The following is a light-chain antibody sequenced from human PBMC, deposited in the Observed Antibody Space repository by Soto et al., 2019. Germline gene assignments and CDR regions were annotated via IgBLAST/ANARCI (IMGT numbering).Light chain of an antibody. J-gene: IGKJ4*01. CDR1: QSVRSY. CDR2: AVS. CDR3: QQTSSTPT. Sequence: DIQLTQSPSSLSASVGDRVTVTCRASQSVRSYLHWYQQKPGKTPKLLIYAVSILQNGVSSRFSGSGSGTDFTLSISNLQPEDLGTYYCQQTSSTPTFGGGTKVEIK. V-gene: IGKV1-39*01.